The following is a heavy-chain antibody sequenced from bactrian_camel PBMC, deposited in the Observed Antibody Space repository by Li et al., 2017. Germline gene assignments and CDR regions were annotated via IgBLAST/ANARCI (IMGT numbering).Heavy chain of an antibody. D-gene: IGHD2*01. CDR3: AAPVSSVCSGGHWDDFGY. CDR2: IDGDGVA. V-gene: IGHV3S53*01. J-gene: IGHJ6*01. Sequence: HVQLVESGGGSMQAGGSLRLSCEASGYTYRSICMGWFRQAPGKEREGVAFIDGDGVANYAESVKGRFTISKDNRKLTVTLQMNNLEPDDSATYYCAAPVSSVCSGGHWDDFGYWGPGTQVTVS. CDR1: GYTYRSIC.